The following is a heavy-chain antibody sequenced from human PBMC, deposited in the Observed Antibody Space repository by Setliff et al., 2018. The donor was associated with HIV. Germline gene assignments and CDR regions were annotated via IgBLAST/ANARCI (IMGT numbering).Heavy chain of an antibody. CDR1: GGSISSGSYY. J-gene: IGHJ4*02. V-gene: IGHV4-61*02. CDR2: IYTSGST. D-gene: IGHD3-22*01. Sequence: PSETLSLTCTVSGGSISSGSYYWSWIRQPAGKGLEWIGLIYTSGSTNYNPSLKSRVTISVDTSKNQFSLKLSSVTAADTAVYYCARGYDSSGYPDYWGQGTLVTVSS. CDR3: ARGYDSSGYPDY.